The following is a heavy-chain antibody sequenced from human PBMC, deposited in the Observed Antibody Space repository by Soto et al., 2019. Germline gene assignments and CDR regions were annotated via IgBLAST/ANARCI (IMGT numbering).Heavy chain of an antibody. CDR1: GFTFSDYY. CDR3: ARASPIAVADHFDY. D-gene: IGHD6-19*01. CDR2: ISSSGSTI. Sequence: GSLRLSCAASGFTFSDYYMSWIRQAPGRGLEWVSYISSSGSTIYYADSVKGRFTISRDNAKNSLYLQMNSLRADDTAVYYCARASPIAVADHFDYWGPGTLVTVS. V-gene: IGHV3-11*01. J-gene: IGHJ4*02.